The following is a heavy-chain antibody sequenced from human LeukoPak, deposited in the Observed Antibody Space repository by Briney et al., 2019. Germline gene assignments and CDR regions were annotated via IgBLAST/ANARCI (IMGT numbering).Heavy chain of an antibody. Sequence: SETLSLTCTVSGGSISTYYWSWIRQPPGKGLEWIGYIYYSGSTNYNPSLKSQVTISVDTSKNQFSLKLSSVTAADTAVYYCARTHTTDYDSSGYYYVEGYYFDYWGQGTLVTVSS. V-gene: IGHV4-59*08. J-gene: IGHJ4*02. CDR1: GGSISTYY. CDR2: IYYSGST. CDR3: ARTHTTDYDSSGYYYVEGYYFDY. D-gene: IGHD3-22*01.